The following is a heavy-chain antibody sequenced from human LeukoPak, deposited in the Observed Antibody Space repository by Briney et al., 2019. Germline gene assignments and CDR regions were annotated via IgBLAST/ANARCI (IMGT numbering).Heavy chain of an antibody. CDR1: GGSISSNSYY. Sequence: SETLSLTCTVSGGSISSNSYYWGWIRQPPGKGLEWIGSIYYSGSTYYNPSLKSRVTISVDTSKNQFSLKLSSVTAADTGVYYCVAGTAMVMDWFDPWGQGTLVTVSS. CDR2: IYYSGST. V-gene: IGHV4-39*01. D-gene: IGHD5-18*01. J-gene: IGHJ5*02. CDR3: VAGTAMVMDWFDP.